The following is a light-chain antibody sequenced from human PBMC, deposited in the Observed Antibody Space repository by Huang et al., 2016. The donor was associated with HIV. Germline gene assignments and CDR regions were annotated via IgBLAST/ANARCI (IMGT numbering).Light chain of an antibody. CDR2: DAS. J-gene: IGKJ4*01. CDR1: QSVSSY. Sequence: EIVLTQSPATLSLSPGERATLSCRASQSVSSYLAWYQQQPGQAPRLLIYDASNRATGIPARFSGSGSGTDFTLTISRLEPEDFAAYYCQQRSNWPPTFGGGTKVEIK. CDR3: QQRSNWPPT. V-gene: IGKV3-11*01.